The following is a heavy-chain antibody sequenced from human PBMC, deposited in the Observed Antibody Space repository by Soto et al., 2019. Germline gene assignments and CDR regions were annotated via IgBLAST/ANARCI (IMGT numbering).Heavy chain of an antibody. CDR2: ISGSGDSK. CDR1: GFTFSSYA. D-gene: IGHD2-15*01. J-gene: IGHJ6*02. Sequence: EVQLLESGGGLVQPGGSLRLSCAASGFTFSSYAMRWVRQAPGKGLEWVSAISGSGDSKYYADSVKGRFTISRDNSKNALSLQMHRLRAEDTAVYYCAKDYCSGGSCYPTNHYYGMDVWGQGTTVTVCS. V-gene: IGHV3-23*01. CDR3: AKDYCSGGSCYPTNHYYGMDV.